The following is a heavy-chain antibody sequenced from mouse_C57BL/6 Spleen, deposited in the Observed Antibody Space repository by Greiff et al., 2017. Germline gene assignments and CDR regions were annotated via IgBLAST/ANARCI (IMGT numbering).Heavy chain of an antibody. Sequence: EVKVEESGEGLVKPGGSLKLSCAASGFTFSSYAMSWVRQTPEKRLEWVAYISSGGDYIYYADTVKGRFTISRDNARNTLYLQMSSLKSEDTAMYYCTRENHDDYAMDYWGQGTSVTVSS. CDR1: GFTFSSYA. CDR2: ISSGGDYI. J-gene: IGHJ4*01. CDR3: TRENHDDYAMDY. V-gene: IGHV5-9-1*02. D-gene: IGHD2-12*01.